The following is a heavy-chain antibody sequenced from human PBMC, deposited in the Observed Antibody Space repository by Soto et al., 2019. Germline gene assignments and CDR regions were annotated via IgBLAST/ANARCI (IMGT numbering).Heavy chain of an antibody. CDR1: GGTFSSYA. J-gene: IGHJ4*02. V-gene: IGHV1-69*13. CDR2: IIPIFGTA. D-gene: IGHD3-22*01. CDR3: ASPYYDSSGYYFFFDY. Sequence: SVKVSCKASGGTFSSYAISWVRQAPGQGLEWMGGIIPIFGTANYAQKFQGRVTITADESTSTAYMELSSLRSEDTAVYYCASPYYDSSGYYFFFDYWGQGTLVTVSS.